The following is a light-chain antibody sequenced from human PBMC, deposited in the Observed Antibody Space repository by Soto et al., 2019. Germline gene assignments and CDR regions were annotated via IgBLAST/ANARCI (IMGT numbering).Light chain of an antibody. J-gene: IGLJ1*01. Sequence: QSALTQPASVSGSPGQSITISCTGTSSDVGCYNYVSWYQQQPGKAPKLMIYDVSNRPSGVSNRFSGSKSGNTASLTISGLQAEDEADYYCSSYTSSSTLAFGTGTKLTVL. CDR1: SSDVGCYNY. CDR3: SSYTSSSTLA. CDR2: DVS. V-gene: IGLV2-14*01.